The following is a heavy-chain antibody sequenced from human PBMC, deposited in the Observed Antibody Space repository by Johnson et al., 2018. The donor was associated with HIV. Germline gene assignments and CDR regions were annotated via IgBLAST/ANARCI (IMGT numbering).Heavy chain of an antibody. Sequence: VQLVESGGGLVQPGGSLRLSCAASGFTFDDYAMHWVRQAPGKGLEWVSGISWNSGSIGYADSVKGRFTISRDNAKNSLYLQMNSLRAEDTAVYYCASFITTGAFDIWGQGTMVTVSS. CDR1: GFTFDDYA. D-gene: IGHD3-3*01. CDR2: ISWNSGSI. CDR3: ASFITTGAFDI. V-gene: IGHV3-9*01. J-gene: IGHJ3*02.